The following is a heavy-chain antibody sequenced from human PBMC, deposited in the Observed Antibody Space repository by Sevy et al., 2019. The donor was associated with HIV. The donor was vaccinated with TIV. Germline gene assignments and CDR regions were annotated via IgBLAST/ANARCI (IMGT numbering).Heavy chain of an antibody. V-gene: IGHV3-30-3*01. Sequence: GGSLRLSCATSGFTFSSYSMHWVHQAPGKGLEWVATITYDGSNKHYADSVKGRCTISRDNFKNSLSLQMNSLRAEDTAMYYCALERLSSDVAEYFQNWGQGTLVTVSS. CDR1: GFTFSSYS. D-gene: IGHD1-1*01. J-gene: IGHJ1*01. CDR2: ITYDGSNK. CDR3: ALERLSSDVAEYFQN.